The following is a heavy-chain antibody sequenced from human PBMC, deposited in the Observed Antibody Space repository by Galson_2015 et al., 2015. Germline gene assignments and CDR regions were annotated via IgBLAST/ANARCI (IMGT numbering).Heavy chain of an antibody. J-gene: IGHJ4*02. CDR2: ISAYNGNT. CDR3: ARFSPRWDYFDY. Sequence: SVKVSCKASGYTFTSYGISWVRQAPGQGLEWMGWISAYNGNTNYAQKLQCRVTMTTDTSTSTAYMELRSLRSDDTAVYYCARFSPRWDYFDYWGQGTLVTVSS. V-gene: IGHV1-18*04. CDR1: GYTFTSYG. D-gene: IGHD4-23*01.